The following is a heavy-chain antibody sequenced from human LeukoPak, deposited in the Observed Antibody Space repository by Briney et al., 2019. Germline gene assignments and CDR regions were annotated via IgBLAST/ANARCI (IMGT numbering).Heavy chain of an antibody. CDR3: ARDRASYYYDSRFDY. CDR2: ISYDGSNK. D-gene: IGHD3-22*01. Sequence: PGGSLRLSCAASGFTFSSYAMHWVRQASGKGLEWVAVISYDGSNKYYADSVKGRFTISRDNSKNTLYLQMNSLRAEDTAVYYCARDRASYYYDSRFDYWGQGTLVTVSS. J-gene: IGHJ4*02. CDR1: GFTFSSYA. V-gene: IGHV3-30-3*01.